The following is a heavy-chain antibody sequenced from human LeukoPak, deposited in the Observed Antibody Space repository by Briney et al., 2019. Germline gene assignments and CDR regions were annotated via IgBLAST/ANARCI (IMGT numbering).Heavy chain of an antibody. D-gene: IGHD4-17*01. CDR1: GYSISSGYY. CDR3: ARPLDRYGALER. Sequence: SETLSLTCTVSGYSISSGYYWGWIRQPPGKGLEWIGSIYHSGSTYYNPSLKSRVTISVDTSKNQFSLKLSSVTAADTAVYYCARPLDRYGALERWGQGTLVTVSS. V-gene: IGHV4-38-2*02. CDR2: IYHSGST. J-gene: IGHJ4*02.